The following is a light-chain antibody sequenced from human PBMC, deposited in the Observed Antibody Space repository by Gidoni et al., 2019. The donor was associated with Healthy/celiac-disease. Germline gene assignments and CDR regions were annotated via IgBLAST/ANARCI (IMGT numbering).Light chain of an antibody. CDR1: QSLLHSNGYNY. Sequence: DIVMTQSPLSLPVTPGEPASISCRSSQSLLHSNGYNYLDWYLQKPGQSTQRLIYLGSQRASGVPDRFSGSGSGTDFTMKISRGEAEDVGVYYCMQALQTPLTFGGGTKVEIK. CDR3: MQALQTPLT. V-gene: IGKV2-28*01. J-gene: IGKJ4*01. CDR2: LGS.